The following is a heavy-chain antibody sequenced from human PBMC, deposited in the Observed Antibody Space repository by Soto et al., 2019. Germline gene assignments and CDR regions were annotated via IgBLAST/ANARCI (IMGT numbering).Heavy chain of an antibody. D-gene: IGHD3-22*01. V-gene: IGHV3-48*03. CDR2: ISSSGSTI. J-gene: IGHJ4*02. CDR1: GFTFSSYE. Sequence: PGGSLRLSCAASGFTFSSYEMNWVRQAPGKGLEWVSYISSSGSTIYYADSVKGRFTISRDNAKNSLYLQMNSLRAEDTAVYYCARIVPGSGYFDYWGQGNLVTVSS. CDR3: ARIVPGSGYFDY.